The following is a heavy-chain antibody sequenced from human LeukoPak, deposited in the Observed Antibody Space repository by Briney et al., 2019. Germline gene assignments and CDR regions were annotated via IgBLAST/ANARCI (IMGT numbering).Heavy chain of an antibody. Sequence: TPSETLSLTCTVSGGSISSGGYYWSWIRQPPGKGLEWIGYIYHSGSTYYNPSLRSRVTISVDTSKNQFSLKLSSVTAADTAVYYCARHTTHGDYNPNDYWGQGTLVTVSS. V-gene: IGHV4-30-2*01. CDR3: ARHTTHGDYNPNDY. J-gene: IGHJ4*02. CDR1: GGSISSGGYY. D-gene: IGHD3-16*01. CDR2: IYHSGST.